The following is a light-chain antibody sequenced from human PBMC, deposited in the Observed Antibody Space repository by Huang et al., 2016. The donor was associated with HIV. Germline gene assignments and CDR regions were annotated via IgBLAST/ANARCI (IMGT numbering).Light chain of an antibody. V-gene: IGKV1-39*01. CDR1: QTITSF. J-gene: IGKJ3*01. CDR3: QQSSSTPFT. Sequence: DIQMTQSPSSLSVSVGDRVTITCRASQTITSFLNWYQQKPGKAPKLLIYAASSLQRGVPSRFSGSGSGTSFTLTINTLQPEDFATYYCQQSSSTPFTFGPGTRVDIK. CDR2: AAS.